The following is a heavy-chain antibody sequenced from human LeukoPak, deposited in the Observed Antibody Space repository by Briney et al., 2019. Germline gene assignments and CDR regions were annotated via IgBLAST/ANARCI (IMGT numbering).Heavy chain of an antibody. CDR2: ISSSSSYI. V-gene: IGHV3-21*01. J-gene: IGHJ4*02. CDR1: GFTFSSYA. Sequence: SGGSLRLSCAASGFTFSSYAMSWVRQAPGKGLEWVSSISSSSSYIYYADSVKGRFTISRDNAKNSLYLQMNSLRAEDTAVYYCARDLSPVYCSGGSCYPDYWGQGTLVTVSS. CDR3: ARDLSPVYCSGGSCYPDY. D-gene: IGHD2-15*01.